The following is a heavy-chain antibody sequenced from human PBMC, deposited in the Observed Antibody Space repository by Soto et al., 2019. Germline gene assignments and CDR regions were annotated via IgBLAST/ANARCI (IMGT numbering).Heavy chain of an antibody. J-gene: IGHJ3*02. Sequence: GGSLRLSCAASGFTFSSYAMSWVRQAPGKGPEWVSAISGSGGSTYYADSVKGRFTISRDNSKNTLYLQMNSLRAEDTAVYYCAKDLKAYYYDSSGLDAFDIWGQGTMVTVSS. D-gene: IGHD3-22*01. CDR1: GFTFSSYA. CDR3: AKDLKAYYYDSSGLDAFDI. CDR2: ISGSGGST. V-gene: IGHV3-23*01.